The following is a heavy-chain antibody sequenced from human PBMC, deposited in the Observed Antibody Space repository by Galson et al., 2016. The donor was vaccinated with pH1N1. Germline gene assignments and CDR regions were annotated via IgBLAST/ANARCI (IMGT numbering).Heavy chain of an antibody. D-gene: IGHD3-10*01. CDR2: INGRGTST. Sequence: SLRLSCAASGFAFNYFAMTWVRQAPGKGLVWVSSINGRGTSTYYTDSVKGRFTISRDNSRNTLYLQLSSLTVDDTAVYYCAKEGRWYGGNWFDPWGQGTLVTVSS. V-gene: IGHV3-23*01. CDR1: GFAFNYFA. CDR3: AKEGRWYGGNWFDP. J-gene: IGHJ5*02.